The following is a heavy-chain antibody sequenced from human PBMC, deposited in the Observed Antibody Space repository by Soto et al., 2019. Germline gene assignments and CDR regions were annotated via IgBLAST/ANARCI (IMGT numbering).Heavy chain of an antibody. CDR2: IYPDDSDT. J-gene: IGHJ6*02. CDR3: ARQRSTGGMYFYGMAV. V-gene: IGHV5-51*01. CDR1: GYTFTNYW. Sequence: GESLKISCRGSGYTFTNYWIAWVRQRPGKGLEWLGIIYPDDSDTRYSPSFQGQVTISADKSINTAYLQWSSLKASVTATYYCARQRSTGGMYFYGMAVWGRGTTVTVSS. D-gene: IGHD2-8*02.